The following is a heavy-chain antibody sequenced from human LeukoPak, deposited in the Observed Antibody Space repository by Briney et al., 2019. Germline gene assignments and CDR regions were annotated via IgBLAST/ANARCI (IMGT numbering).Heavy chain of an antibody. CDR3: ARVYYDSSGYYTPRGVDY. Sequence: PGGSLRLSCAASGFTFSSNSMNWVRQAPGKGLEWVSYISSSGSTIYYADSVKGRFTISRDNAKNSLYLQMNSLRAEDTAVYYCARVYYDSSGYYTPRGVDYWGQGTLVTVSS. CDR1: GFTFSSNS. D-gene: IGHD3-22*01. J-gene: IGHJ4*02. CDR2: ISSSGSTI. V-gene: IGHV3-48*04.